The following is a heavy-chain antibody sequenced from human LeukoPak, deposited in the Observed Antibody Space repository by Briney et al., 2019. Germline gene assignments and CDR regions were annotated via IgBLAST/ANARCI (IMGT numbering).Heavy chain of an antibody. Sequence: ASVKVSCKASGYTFTSNGISWVRQAPGQGLEWMGWISGYNGHTNYAQKFQGRVTMTTDTSTSTAYMELRSLRSDDTAMYYCARSTVSTGYNLDYWGLGTLVTVSS. V-gene: IGHV1-18*01. D-gene: IGHD3-9*01. CDR2: ISGYNGHT. CDR3: ARSTVSTGYNLDY. CDR1: GYTFTSNG. J-gene: IGHJ4*02.